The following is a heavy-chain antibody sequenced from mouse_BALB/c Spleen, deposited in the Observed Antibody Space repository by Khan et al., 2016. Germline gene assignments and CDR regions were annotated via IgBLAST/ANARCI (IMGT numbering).Heavy chain of an antibody. CDR2: IWSDGST. V-gene: IGHV2-6-1*01. J-gene: IGHJ4*01. CDR1: GFSITSYG. CDR3: ARARTGYAMDY. Sequence: QVQLQQSGPGLVAPSQSLSITCTIPGFSITSYGVHWVRQPPGKGLEWLVVIWSDGSTTYNSALKSRLSISKDNAKSQVFLKMNSLQTDDTAMYYCARARTGYAMDYWGQGTPVTVSS. D-gene: IGHD3-3*01.